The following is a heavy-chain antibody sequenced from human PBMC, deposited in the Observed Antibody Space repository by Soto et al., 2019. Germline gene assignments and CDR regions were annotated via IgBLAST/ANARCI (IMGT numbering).Heavy chain of an antibody. V-gene: IGHV2-5*02. CDR1: GFSLTTSGVG. CDR2: IYWDDEK. D-gene: IGHD6-6*01. J-gene: IGHJ3*02. CDR3: ARRLYASSGGAVDR. Sequence: QITLKESGPTLLKPTQTLTLTCTFSGFSLTTSGVGVGWIRQPPGKALEWLALIYWDDEKRYSPSLQSRLTITKDTSKHPVDLTVTNMNLADPGTYYCARRLYASSGGAVDRWGQGKMVYASP.